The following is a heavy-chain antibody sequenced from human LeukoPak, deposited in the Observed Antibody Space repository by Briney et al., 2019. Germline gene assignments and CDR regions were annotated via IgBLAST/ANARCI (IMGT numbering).Heavy chain of an antibody. D-gene: IGHD6-19*01. Sequence: PSETLSLTCTVSGGSLSNYQWTWIRQPAGKGLEWIGQIHTSGSTNYNPPLKSRVTMSVDTPENQVPLTIRSVTAADTAVYYCARRDFSSGWSFDYWGQGTLVTVSS. CDR3: ARRDFSSGWSFDY. V-gene: IGHV4-4*07. CDR1: GGSLSNYQ. CDR2: IHTSGST. J-gene: IGHJ4*02.